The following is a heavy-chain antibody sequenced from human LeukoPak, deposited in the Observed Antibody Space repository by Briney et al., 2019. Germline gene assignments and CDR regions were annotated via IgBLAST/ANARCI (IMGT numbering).Heavy chain of an antibody. J-gene: IGHJ4*02. CDR2: INHSGST. V-gene: IGHV4-34*01. D-gene: IGHD6-19*01. CDR3: ARALWLGPFAY. Sequence: SETLSPTCAVYGGSFSGYYLSWVRQPPGKGLEWIGEINHSGSTNYNPSLKSRVTISVDTSKNQFSLKLSPVTAAETAVYYCARALWLGPFAYWGQGTLVTVSS. CDR1: GGSFSGYY.